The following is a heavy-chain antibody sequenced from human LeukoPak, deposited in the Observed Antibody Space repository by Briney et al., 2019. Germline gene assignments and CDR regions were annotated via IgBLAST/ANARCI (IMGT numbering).Heavy chain of an antibody. CDR2: INHSGST. V-gene: IGHV4-34*01. CDR1: GGSFSGYY. D-gene: IGHD1-1*01. CDR3: AREGPPGLDY. J-gene: IGHJ4*02. Sequence: SETLSLTCAVYGGSFSGYYWSWIHQPPGKGLEWIGEINHSGSTYYNPSLKSRVTISVDRSKNQFSLKLSSVTAADTAVYYCAREGPPGLDYWGQGTLVTVSS.